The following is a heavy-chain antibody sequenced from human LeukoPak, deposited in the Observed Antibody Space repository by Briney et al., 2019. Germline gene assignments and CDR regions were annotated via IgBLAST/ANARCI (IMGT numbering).Heavy chain of an antibody. V-gene: IGHV1-18*01. D-gene: IGHD3-22*01. CDR3: ARDSFSLKYYYDSSGFLFDY. CDR1: GYTFTSYG. J-gene: IGHJ4*02. Sequence: ASVKVSCKASGYTFTSYGISWVRQAPGQGLEWMGRISAYNGNTNYAQKLQGRVTMTTDTSTSTAYMELRSLRSDDTAVYYCARDSFSLKYYYDSSGFLFDYWGQGTLVTVSS. CDR2: ISAYNGNT.